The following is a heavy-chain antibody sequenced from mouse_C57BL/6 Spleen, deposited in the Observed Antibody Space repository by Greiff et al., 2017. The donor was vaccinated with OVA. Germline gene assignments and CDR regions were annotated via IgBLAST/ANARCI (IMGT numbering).Heavy chain of an antibody. Sequence: QVQLQQPGAELVRPGTSVKLSCKASGYTFTSYWMHWVKQRPGQGLEWIGVIDPSDSYTNYNQKFKGKATLTVDTSSSTAYMQLSSLTSEDSAVYYCASLDSSGSYGIMDYWGQGTSVTVSS. CDR2: IDPSDSYT. V-gene: IGHV1-59*01. D-gene: IGHD3-2*02. CDR3: ASLDSSGSYGIMDY. CDR1: GYTFTSYW. J-gene: IGHJ4*01.